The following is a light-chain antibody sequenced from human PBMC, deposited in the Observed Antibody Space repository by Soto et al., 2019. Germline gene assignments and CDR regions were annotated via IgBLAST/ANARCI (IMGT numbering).Light chain of an antibody. CDR1: ESVSNW. Sequence: DIQITQSPSTLSASVGARVTMTCRASESVSNWLAWYQQKPGKAPKLLIYKASTLKSGVPSRFSGSGSGTDFTLTISRLQPEDFATYYCLQLYNFSWTFGQGTKVDIK. CDR3: LQLYNFSWT. V-gene: IGKV1-5*03. J-gene: IGKJ1*01. CDR2: KAS.